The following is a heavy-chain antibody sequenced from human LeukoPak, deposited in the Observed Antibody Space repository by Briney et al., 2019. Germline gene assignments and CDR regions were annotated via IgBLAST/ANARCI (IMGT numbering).Heavy chain of an antibody. V-gene: IGHV1-18*01. CDR1: GYTFTSYG. D-gene: IGHD3-22*01. Sequence: GASVKVSCKASGYTFTSYGISWVRQAPGQGLEWMGWISACNGNTNYAQKLQGRVTMTTDTSTSTAYMELRSLRSDDTAVYYCAREHTDYYDSSGYYYWGQGTLVTVSS. CDR3: AREHTDYYDSSGYYY. J-gene: IGHJ4*02. CDR2: ISACNGNT.